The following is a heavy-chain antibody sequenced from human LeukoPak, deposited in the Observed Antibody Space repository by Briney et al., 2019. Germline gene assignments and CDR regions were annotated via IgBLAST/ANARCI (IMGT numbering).Heavy chain of an antibody. J-gene: IGHJ4*02. V-gene: IGHV3-7*01. CDR3: ARNAPLDY. CDR2: IKLDGSEK. Sequence: GGSLRLSCAASGFTFSNSWMSWVRQAPGKGLEWLAFIKLDGSEKYYVDSVKGRVTVSRDNAKESPYLQMNILRVEDTAVYYCARNAPLDYWGQGTLVTVSS. CDR1: GFTFSNSW. D-gene: IGHD2-2*01.